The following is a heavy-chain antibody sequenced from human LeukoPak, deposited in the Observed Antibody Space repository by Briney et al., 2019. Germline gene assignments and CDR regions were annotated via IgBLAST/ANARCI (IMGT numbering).Heavy chain of an antibody. CDR2: IIPILGIA. Sequence: SVKVSCKASGGTFSSYAISWVRQAPGQGLEWMGRIIPILGIANYAQKFQGRVTITADKSTSTAYMELSSLRSEDTAVYYCARDYGSGSYYNNDYYMDVWGKGTTVTVSS. CDR3: ARDYGSGSYYNNDYYMDV. CDR1: GGTFSSYA. V-gene: IGHV1-69*04. D-gene: IGHD3-10*01. J-gene: IGHJ6*03.